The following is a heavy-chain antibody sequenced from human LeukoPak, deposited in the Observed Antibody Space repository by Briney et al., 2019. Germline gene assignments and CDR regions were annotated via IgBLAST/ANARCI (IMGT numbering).Heavy chain of an antibody. CDR1: GYTFTGYY. D-gene: IGHD6-19*01. Sequence: GASLKVSCKASGYTFTGYYMHWVRQAPGQGLESMGWINPNSGGTNYAQKFQGRVTMTRDTSISTAYMELSRLRSDDTAVYYCARDSSSGWYAPDYWGQGTLVTVSS. J-gene: IGHJ4*02. CDR2: INPNSGGT. CDR3: ARDSSSGWYAPDY. V-gene: IGHV1-2*02.